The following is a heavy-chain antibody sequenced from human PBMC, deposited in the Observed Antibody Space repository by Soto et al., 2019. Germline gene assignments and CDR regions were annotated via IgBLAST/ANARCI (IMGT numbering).Heavy chain of an antibody. V-gene: IGHV3-43*01. J-gene: IGHJ4*02. CDR2: ISWDGGST. Sequence: PGGSLRLSCAASGFTFDDYTMHWVRQAPGKGLEWVSLISWDGGSTYYADSVKGRFTISRDNSKNTLYLQMNSLRAEDTAVYYCATAYYDILTGYYDGYFDYWGQGTLVTVSS. D-gene: IGHD3-9*01. CDR3: ATAYYDILTGYYDGYFDY. CDR1: GFTFDDYT.